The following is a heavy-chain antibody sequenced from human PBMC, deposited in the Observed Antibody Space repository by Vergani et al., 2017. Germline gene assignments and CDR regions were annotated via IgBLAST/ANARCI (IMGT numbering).Heavy chain of an antibody. CDR2: INNDGHT. J-gene: IGHJ6*03. Sequence: QVQLQQWGAGVVKPSGTLSLTCAVFGESFSSFYWSWIRQPPGKGLEWIGEINNDGHTNYNPSLESRVTVSRDTAKNQFSLNLMSVTAADTAMYYCARQYYYYYYMDVWGKGTTVTVSS. V-gene: IGHV4-34*02. CDR1: GESFSSFY. CDR3: ARQYYYYYYMDV.